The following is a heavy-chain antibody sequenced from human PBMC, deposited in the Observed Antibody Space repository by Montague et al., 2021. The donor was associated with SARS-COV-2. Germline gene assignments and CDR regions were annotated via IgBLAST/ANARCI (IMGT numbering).Heavy chain of an antibody. CDR1: GGSISSSSYY. CDR3: ARVISRQNNIVVVGLYYFDY. D-gene: IGHD2-15*01. J-gene: IGHJ4*02. CDR2: IYYSGST. V-gene: IGHV4-39*07. Sequence: SETLSLTCTVSGGSISSSSYYWGWIRQPPGKGLEWIGSIYYSGSTYYNPSFKSRVTISVDTSKNQFSLKLSSVTAADTAVYYCARVISRQNNIVVVGLYYFDYWGQGTLVTVSS.